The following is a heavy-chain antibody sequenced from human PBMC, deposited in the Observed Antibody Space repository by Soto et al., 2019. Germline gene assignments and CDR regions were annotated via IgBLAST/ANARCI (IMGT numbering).Heavy chain of an antibody. V-gene: IGHV4-4*02. Sequence: SETLSLTCAVSGVSITSTNWWSWVRQPPGKGLEWIGEIYHSGTTKYNPSLESRVTISVDKSKNHFSLKLNSVTAADTAVYYCGRDVGKHYDSSPTGQFDYWGQGTLVTVSS. D-gene: IGHD3-22*01. CDR3: GRDVGKHYDSSPTGQFDY. CDR1: GVSITSTNW. CDR2: IYHSGTT. J-gene: IGHJ4*02.